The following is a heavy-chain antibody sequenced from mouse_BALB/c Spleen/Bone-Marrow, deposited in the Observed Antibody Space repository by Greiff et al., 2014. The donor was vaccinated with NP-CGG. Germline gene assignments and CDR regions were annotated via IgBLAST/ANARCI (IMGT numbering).Heavy chain of an antibody. Sequence: VHLVESGPGLVAPSQSLSITCTVSGFSLTSYGVHWVRQSPGKGLEWLGAIWAGGSTNYNSALMSRLSITKDNSKNQVFLEMDSLQTDDTAMYYCARVFTTATWGFAYWGRGTLVTVSA. CDR3: ARVFTTATWGFAY. CDR1: GFSLTSYG. V-gene: IGHV2-9*02. CDR2: IWAGGST. J-gene: IGHJ3*01. D-gene: IGHD1-2*01.